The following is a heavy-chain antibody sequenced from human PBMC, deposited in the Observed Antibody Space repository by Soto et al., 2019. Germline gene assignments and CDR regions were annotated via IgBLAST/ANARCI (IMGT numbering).Heavy chain of an antibody. CDR2: IWYDGSEE. CDR1: GFSFRSYG. J-gene: IGHJ4*02. D-gene: IGHD4-4*01. CDR3: ARFYDNSACPAY. V-gene: IGHV3-33*01. Sequence: GGSLRLSCAASGFSFRSYGMHWLRQAPGKGLEWVAVIWYDGSEEHYADSVKGRFTISRDNSKNTLDLQMNSLRAEDTAVYYCARFYDNSACPAYWGQGTRVTVSS.